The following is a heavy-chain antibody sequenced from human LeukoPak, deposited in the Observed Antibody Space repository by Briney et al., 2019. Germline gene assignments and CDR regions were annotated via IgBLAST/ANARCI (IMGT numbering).Heavy chain of an antibody. CDR2: INPNSGGT. Sequence: ASVKVSCKASGYTFTGYYMHWVRQAPGQGLEWMGWINPNSGGTNYAQKFQGRVAMTRDTSISTAYMELSRLRSDDTAVYYCASEYCSGGSCPIDYWGQGTLVTVSS. V-gene: IGHV1-2*02. J-gene: IGHJ4*02. CDR3: ASEYCSGGSCPIDY. CDR1: GYTFTGYY. D-gene: IGHD2-15*01.